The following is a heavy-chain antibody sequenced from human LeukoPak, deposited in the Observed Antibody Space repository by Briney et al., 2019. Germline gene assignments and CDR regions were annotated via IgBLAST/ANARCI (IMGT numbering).Heavy chain of an antibody. CDR3: ARQGGSSSLPLDLDR. CDR2: IYYSGST. D-gene: IGHD6-6*01. Sequence: TLSLTCTVSGGSISSGGYYWSWIRQHPGKGLEWIGYIYYSGSTYYNPSLKSRVTISVDTSKNQFSLKVSSVTAADTAVYYCARQGGSSSLPLDLDRWGQGILVTVSS. J-gene: IGHJ5*02. CDR1: GGSISSGGYY. V-gene: IGHV4-31*03.